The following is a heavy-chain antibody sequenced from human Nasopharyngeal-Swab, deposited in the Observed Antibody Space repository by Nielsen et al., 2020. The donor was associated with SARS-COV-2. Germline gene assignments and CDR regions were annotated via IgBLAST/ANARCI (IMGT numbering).Heavy chain of an antibody. CDR2: IYSGGST. D-gene: IGHD3-10*01. J-gene: IGHJ4*02. Sequence: VRQAPGKGLEWVSVIYSGGSTYYADSVKGRFTISRDNSKNTLYLQMNSLRAEDTAVYYCARVGYYYGSGSVPHWGQGTLVTVSS. V-gene: IGHV3-53*01. CDR3: ARVGYYYGSGSVPH.